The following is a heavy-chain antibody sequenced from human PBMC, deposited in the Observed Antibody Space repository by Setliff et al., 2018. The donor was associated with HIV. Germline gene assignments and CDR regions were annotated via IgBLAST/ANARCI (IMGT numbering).Heavy chain of an antibody. CDR2: IYYSGST. Sequence: PSETLSLTCTVSGGSVSDYFWNWIRQPPGKGLEWIGYIYYSGSTNYNPSLESRVSISVDTSKNQFSLKLNSVIAADPAVYYCARNRVPGSLWGQGTLVTVSA. D-gene: IGHD3-10*01. V-gene: IGHV4-59*02. CDR3: ARNRVPGSL. CDR1: GGSVSDYF. J-gene: IGHJ4*02.